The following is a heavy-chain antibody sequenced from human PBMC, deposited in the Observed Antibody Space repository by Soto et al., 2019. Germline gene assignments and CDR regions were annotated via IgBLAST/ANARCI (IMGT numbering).Heavy chain of an antibody. Sequence: PSETLSLTCAVSGGSISSSNWWSWVRQPPGKGLEWIGEIYHSGSTNYNPSLKSRVTISVDKSKNQFSLKLSSVTAADTAVYYCARGSSVATPTYYFDQWGQGTPVTVSS. D-gene: IGHD5-12*01. CDR3: ARGSSVATPTYYFDQ. CDR2: IYHSGST. CDR1: GGSISSSNW. V-gene: IGHV4-4*02. J-gene: IGHJ4*02.